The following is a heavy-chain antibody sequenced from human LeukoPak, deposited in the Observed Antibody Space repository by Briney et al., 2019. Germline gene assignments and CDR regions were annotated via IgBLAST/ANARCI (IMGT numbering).Heavy chain of an antibody. D-gene: IGHD2-15*01. J-gene: IGHJ4*02. V-gene: IGHV4-59*01. CDR1: GGSISSYY. CDR2: IYYSGST. Sequence: PSETLSLTCTVSGGSISSYYWSWIRQPPGKGLEWIGYIYYSGSTNYNPSLKSRVTISVDTSKNQFSLKLSSVTAADTAVYYCARVAIVSASVDYWGQGTLVTVSS. CDR3: ARVAIVSASVDY.